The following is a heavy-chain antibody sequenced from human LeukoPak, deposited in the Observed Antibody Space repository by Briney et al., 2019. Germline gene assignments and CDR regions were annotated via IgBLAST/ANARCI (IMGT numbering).Heavy chain of an antibody. J-gene: IGHJ4*02. CDR2: MSYDGRNK. CDR1: GFTFNNYG. V-gene: IGHV3-30*18. Sequence: PGKSLRLSCAASGFTFNNYGMHWVRQAPGKGLEWVAVMSYDGRNKHYPDSVKGRFTISRDISTDTLWLQMDSLRTEDTAVYYCAKGPLRGTAAAFDYWGQGTLVTVSS. D-gene: IGHD2-2*01. CDR3: AKGPLRGTAAAFDY.